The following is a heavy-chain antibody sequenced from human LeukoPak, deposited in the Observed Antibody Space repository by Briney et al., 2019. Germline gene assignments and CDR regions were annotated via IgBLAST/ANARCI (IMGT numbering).Heavy chain of an antibody. CDR3: ARSYYDPSAFDI. CDR2: IYYSGST. D-gene: IGHD3-22*01. Sequence: SETLSLTCTVSGGSISSYFWSWIRQPPGKGLQYIGYIYYSGSTNYNPSLKSRVTISVGTSKNHFSLRLTSVTAADTAVYYCARSYYDPSAFDIWGQGTMVTVSS. CDR1: GGSISSYF. J-gene: IGHJ3*02. V-gene: IGHV4-59*01.